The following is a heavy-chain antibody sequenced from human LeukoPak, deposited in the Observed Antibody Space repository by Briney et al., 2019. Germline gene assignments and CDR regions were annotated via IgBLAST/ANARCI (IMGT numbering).Heavy chain of an antibody. CDR3: ARQADFSQASFDP. V-gene: IGHV5-51*01. Sequence: GESLKISCKGSGYSFTSYWIGWVRQMPGKGLEWMGIIHPGDSDTRYSPSFQGQVTISADKSISTAYLQWSSLKASDTAMYYCARQADFSQASFDPWGQGTLVTVSS. J-gene: IGHJ5*02. CDR2: IHPGDSDT. D-gene: IGHD6-13*01. CDR1: GYSFTSYW.